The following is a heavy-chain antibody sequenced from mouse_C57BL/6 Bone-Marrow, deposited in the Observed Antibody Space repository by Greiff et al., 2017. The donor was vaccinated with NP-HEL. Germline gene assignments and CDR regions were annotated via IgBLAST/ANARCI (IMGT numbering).Heavy chain of an antibody. J-gene: IGHJ2*01. D-gene: IGHD1-1*01. V-gene: IGHV14-4*01. CDR3: TSLFITTVVAHFDY. CDR1: GFNIKDDY. Sequence: EVQLQQSGAELVRPGASVKLSCTASGFNIKDDYMHWVKQRPEQGLEWIGWIDPENGDTEYASKFQGKATITADTSSNTAYLQLSSLTSEDTAVYYCTSLFITTVVAHFDYWGQGTTLTVSS. CDR2: IDPENGDT.